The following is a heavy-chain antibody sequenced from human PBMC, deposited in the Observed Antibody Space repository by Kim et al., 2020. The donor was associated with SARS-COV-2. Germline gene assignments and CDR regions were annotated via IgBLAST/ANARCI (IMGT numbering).Heavy chain of an antibody. V-gene: IGHV3-23*01. CDR3: ATERQDYVDS. J-gene: IGHJ4*02. Sequence: DSVKGRYTIGRDNSRNTLYLLMNGLRAEDTAIYYCATERQDYVDSWGQGTLVTVSS.